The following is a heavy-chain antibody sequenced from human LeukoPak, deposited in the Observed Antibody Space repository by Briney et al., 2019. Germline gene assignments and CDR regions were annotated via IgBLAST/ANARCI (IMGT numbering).Heavy chain of an antibody. D-gene: IGHD5-24*01. CDR1: GGCISSYY. Sequence: SETLSLTCTVSGGCISSYYWSWIRQPPGKGLEWIGYIYYSGSTNYNPSLKSRVTISVDTSKNQFSLKLSSVTAADTAVYYCATWGREGNWFDPWGQGTLVTVSS. CDR3: ATWGREGNWFDP. V-gene: IGHV4-59*01. J-gene: IGHJ5*02. CDR2: IYYSGST.